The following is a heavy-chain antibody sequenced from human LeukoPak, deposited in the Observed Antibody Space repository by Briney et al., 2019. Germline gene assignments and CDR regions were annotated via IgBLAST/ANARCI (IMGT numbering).Heavy chain of an antibody. CDR3: ARRRDGYNFNLDY. CDR1: GGSISNYC. Sequence: SETLSLTCTVSGGSISNYCWSWIRQPPGKGLEWIGYICYSGTTNYNPSLKSRVTISVDRSKNQFSLKLTSVTAADTAVYFCARRRDGYNFNLDYWGQGTLVTVSS. D-gene: IGHD5-24*01. CDR2: ICYSGTT. V-gene: IGHV4-59*01. J-gene: IGHJ4*02.